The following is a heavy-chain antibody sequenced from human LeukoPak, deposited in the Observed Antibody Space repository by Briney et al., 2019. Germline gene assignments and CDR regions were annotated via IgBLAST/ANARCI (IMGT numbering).Heavy chain of an antibody. Sequence: SVKVSFKASGGTFSSYAISWVRQAPGQGLEWMGGIIPIFGTANYAQKFQGRVTITTDESTSTAYMELSSLRSEDTAVYYCARDGWAQVVPPAIPTWFDPWGQGTLVTVSS. CDR2: IIPIFGTA. D-gene: IGHD2-2*02. J-gene: IGHJ5*02. CDR3: ARDGWAQVVPPAIPTWFDP. CDR1: GGTFSSYA. V-gene: IGHV1-69*05.